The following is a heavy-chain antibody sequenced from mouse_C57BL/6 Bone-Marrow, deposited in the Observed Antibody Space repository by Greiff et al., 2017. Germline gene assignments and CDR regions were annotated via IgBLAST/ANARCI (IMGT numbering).Heavy chain of an antibody. J-gene: IGHJ2*01. CDR3: ALNCYYFDY. V-gene: IGHV1-26*01. CDR2: INPNNGGT. Sequence: EVQLQQSGPELVKPGASVKISCKASGYTFTDYYMNWVKQSHGKSLEWIGDINPNNGGTSYNQKFKGKATLTVDKSSSTTDMELRRLTSEASAVYDCALNCYYFDYGGQGTTLTVAS. CDR1: GYTFTDYY. D-gene: IGHD1-3*01.